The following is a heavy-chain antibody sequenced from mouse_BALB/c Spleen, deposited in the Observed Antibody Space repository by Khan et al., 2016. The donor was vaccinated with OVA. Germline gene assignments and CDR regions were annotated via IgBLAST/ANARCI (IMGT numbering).Heavy chain of an antibody. CDR1: GYTFTNYG. CDR2: INTYTGEP. V-gene: IGHV9-3-1*01. D-gene: IGHD2-14*01. J-gene: IGHJ1*01. CDR3: ARRNYRYDRYFDV. Sequence: QIQLVQSGPELKKPGETVKISCKASGYTFTNYGMNWVKQAPGKGLKWMGWINTYTGEPTYDDDFKGRFVFSLETSASTAYLQINNLKNEDTATYYCARRNYRYDRYFDVWGAGTTVTVSS.